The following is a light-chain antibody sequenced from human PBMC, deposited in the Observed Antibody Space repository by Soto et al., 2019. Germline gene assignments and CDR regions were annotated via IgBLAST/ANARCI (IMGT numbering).Light chain of an antibody. CDR1: SGHSRYA. V-gene: IGLV4-69*01. J-gene: IGLJ3*02. Sequence: LVLTQSPSASASLGASVNLTCTLSSGHSRYAIAWHQQQPEKGPRYLMRLNSDGSHNKGDGIPDRFSGSTSGAERYLTISSLQSEDEADYYCQTWGTGIPWVFGGGTKVTVL. CDR2: LNSDGSH. CDR3: QTWGTGIPWV.